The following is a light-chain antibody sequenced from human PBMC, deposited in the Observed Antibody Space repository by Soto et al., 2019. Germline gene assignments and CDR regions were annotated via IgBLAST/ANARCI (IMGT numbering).Light chain of an antibody. CDR2: SNN. CDR1: SSNIGSNS. V-gene: IGLV1-44*01. CDR3: AAWDDSLNVYVV. Sequence: QSVLTQPPSAPGTPGKRVTISCSGRSSNIGSNSVNWYQQLPGTAPKLLIYSNNQRPSGVPDRFSGSKSGTSASLAISGLQSEDEADYYCAAWDDSLNVYVVFGGGTKLTVL. J-gene: IGLJ2*01.